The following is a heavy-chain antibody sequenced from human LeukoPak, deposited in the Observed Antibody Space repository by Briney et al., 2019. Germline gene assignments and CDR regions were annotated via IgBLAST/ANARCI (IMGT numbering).Heavy chain of an antibody. CDR3: ARDGHSSSWPYYFDY. CDR2: IIPIFGTA. Sequence: SVKVSCKASGGTFSSYAISWVRQAPGQGLEWMGGIIPIFGTANYAQKLQGRVTMTTDTSTSTAYMELRSLRSDDTAIYYCARDGHSSSWPYYFDYWGQGTLVTVSS. J-gene: IGHJ4*02. V-gene: IGHV1-69*05. D-gene: IGHD6-13*01. CDR1: GGTFSSYA.